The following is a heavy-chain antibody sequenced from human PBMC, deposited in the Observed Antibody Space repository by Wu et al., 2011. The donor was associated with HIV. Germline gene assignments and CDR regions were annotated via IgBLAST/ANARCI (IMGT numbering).Heavy chain of an antibody. J-gene: IGHJ6*03. D-gene: IGHD5-12*01. CDR3: ASLSGYDLERVDYYYYMDV. V-gene: IGHV1-69*14. CDR1: GGTFNSYG. Sequence: QVQLVQSGAAVKKPGSSVKVSCKASGGTFNSYGITWVRQAPGQGLEWMGGIIPIFGTANYAQKFQGRVTITADKSTSTAYMELSSLRSEDTAMYYCASLSGYDLERVDYYYYMDVWGKGTTVTVSS. CDR2: IIPIFGTA.